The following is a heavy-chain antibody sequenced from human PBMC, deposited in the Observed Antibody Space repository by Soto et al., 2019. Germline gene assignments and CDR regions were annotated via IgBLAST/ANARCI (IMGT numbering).Heavy chain of an antibody. CDR1: GFSLSSFA. D-gene: IGHD3-3*01. V-gene: IGHV3-30*18. CDR3: AKDQGIFGVVPLTSMDV. Sequence: GGSLRLSCVASGFSLSSFAIHWVRQAPGKGLERVAVISHPGGIEYYADSVKGRFTISRDNSKNTLYLQMNSLGAEDTAVYYCAKDQGIFGVVPLTSMDVWGQGTTVTVSS. J-gene: IGHJ6*02. CDR2: ISHPGGIE.